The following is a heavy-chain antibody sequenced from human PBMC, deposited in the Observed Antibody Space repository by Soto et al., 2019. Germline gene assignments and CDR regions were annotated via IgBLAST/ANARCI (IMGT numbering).Heavy chain of an antibody. Sequence: GGSLRLSCAASGFSFSTYLMSWVRQAPGKGLEWVANIKQDGNVKFYVDSVKGRFTISRDNDKKSLYLQMDSLRVEDTAVYYCVGALTYEVPYYYYGMDVWGQGTTGTVS. CDR3: VGALTYEVPYYYYGMDV. CDR2: IKQDGNVK. J-gene: IGHJ6*02. V-gene: IGHV3-7*01. D-gene: IGHD3-16*01. CDR1: GFSFSTYL.